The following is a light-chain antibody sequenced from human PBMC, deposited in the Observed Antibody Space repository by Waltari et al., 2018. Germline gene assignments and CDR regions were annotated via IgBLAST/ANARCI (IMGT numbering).Light chain of an antibody. Sequence: QSVLTQPPSASGTPGQRVTISCSGSSSNIGPHYISCHLQLPGTAPKLLIYRNNQRPSGVPDRFSGSRSGTSASLAISGLRSEDEANYYCATWDDSLSGRVFGGGAKLTVL. CDR3: ATWDDSLSGRV. J-gene: IGLJ3*02. CDR2: RNN. V-gene: IGLV1-47*01. CDR1: SSNIGPHY.